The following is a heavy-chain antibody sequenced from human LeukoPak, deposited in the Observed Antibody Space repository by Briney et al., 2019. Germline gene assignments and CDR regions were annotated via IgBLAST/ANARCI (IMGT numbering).Heavy chain of an antibody. CDR1: GYTFTSDG. D-gene: IGHD5-18*01. CDR2: ISAYNGNT. CDR3: ARNQGTARPNYYYYYGMDV. V-gene: IGHV1-18*01. J-gene: IGHJ6*02. Sequence: ASVKVSCKASGYTFTSDGISWVRQAPGQGLEWMGWISAYNGNTNYAQKLQGRVTMTTDTSTSTAYMELRSLRSDDTAVYYCARNQGTARPNYYYYYGMDVWGQGTTVTVSS.